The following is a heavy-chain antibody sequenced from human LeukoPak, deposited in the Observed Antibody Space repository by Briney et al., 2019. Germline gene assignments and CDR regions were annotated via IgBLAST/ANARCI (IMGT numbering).Heavy chain of an antibody. J-gene: IGHJ3*02. CDR3: AKDRRTTYYSDSSGYYFRDAFDM. CDR2: VRGSGGST. Sequence: GGSLRLSCAASGFTVSDYSMAWVRQAPGKGLEWVSAVRGSGGSTYYADSVKGRFTISRDNSKNTLYLQMNSLRAEDTAVYYCAKDRRTTYYSDSSGYYFRDAFDMWGQGTMVTVSS. D-gene: IGHD3-22*01. V-gene: IGHV3-23*01. CDR1: GFTVSDYS.